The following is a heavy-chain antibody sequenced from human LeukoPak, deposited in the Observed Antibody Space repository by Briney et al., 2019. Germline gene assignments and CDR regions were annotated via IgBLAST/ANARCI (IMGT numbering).Heavy chain of an antibody. V-gene: IGHV4-4*02. CDR2: IYHSGRT. CDR1: GGSGGSISSSNF. Sequence: PSETLSLTCVVSGGSGGSISSSNFWTWVRQPPGKGLEWIGEIYHSGRTNYNPSLKSRLTISVDTSKKQFSLKLTSVTAADTAVYYCARDQRSLFDVWGQGSLVTVSS. D-gene: IGHD1-26*01. CDR3: ARDQRSLFDV. J-gene: IGHJ4*02.